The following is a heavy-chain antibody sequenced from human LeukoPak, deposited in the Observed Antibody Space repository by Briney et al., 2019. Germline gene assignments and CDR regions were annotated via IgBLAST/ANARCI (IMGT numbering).Heavy chain of an antibody. D-gene: IGHD5-24*01. CDR1: GFTFSDFY. V-gene: IGHV3-11*01. CDR3: AKDRDGYLYYFDH. Sequence: GGSLRLSCAASGFTFSDFYMSWIRQAPGKGLEWVSYISSSGSSISYADSVKGRFTISRDNAKSSLYLQMNSLRAEDTAVYYCAKDRDGYLYYFDHWGQGTLVTVSS. J-gene: IGHJ4*02. CDR2: ISSSGSSI.